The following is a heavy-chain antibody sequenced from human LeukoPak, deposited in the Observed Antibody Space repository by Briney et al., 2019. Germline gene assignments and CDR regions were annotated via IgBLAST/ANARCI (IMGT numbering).Heavy chain of an antibody. CDR1: GFTFSSYS. D-gene: IGHD5-18*01. V-gene: IGHV3-21*01. Sequence: GGSLRLSCAASGFTFSSYSMNWVRQAPGKGLEWVSSISSSSSSFYYADSVKGRFTISRDNAKNSLYLQMNSLRAEDTAVYYCARASGDIVETATMGSYWGQGTLVTVSS. CDR3: ARASGDIVETATMGSY. J-gene: IGHJ4*02. CDR2: ISSSSSSF.